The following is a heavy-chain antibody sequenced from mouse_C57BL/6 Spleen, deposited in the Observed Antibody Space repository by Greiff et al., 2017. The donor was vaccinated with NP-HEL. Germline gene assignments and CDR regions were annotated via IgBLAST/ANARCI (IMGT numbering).Heavy chain of an antibody. CDR1: GYTFTSYW. V-gene: IGHV1-64*01. J-gene: IGHJ1*03. D-gene: IGHD1-1*01. CDR3: ARGGVVATPFDV. Sequence: QVQLQQPGAELVKPGASVKLSCKASGYTFTSYWMHWVKQRPGQGLEWIGMIHPNSGSTNYNEKFKSKATLTVDKSSSTAYMQLSSLTSEDSAVYYCARGGVVATPFDVWGTGTTVTVSS. CDR2: IHPNSGST.